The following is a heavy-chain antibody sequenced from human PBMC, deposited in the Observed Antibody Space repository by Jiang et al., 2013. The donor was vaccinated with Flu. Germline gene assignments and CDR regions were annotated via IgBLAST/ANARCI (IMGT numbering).Heavy chain of an antibody. V-gene: IGHV3-30*18. CDR2: ISYDGSNK. J-gene: IGHJ4*02. Sequence: AVISYDGSNKYYADSVKGRFTISRDNSKNTLYLQMNSLRAEDTAVYYCAKAGGDGYNSPGYWGQGTLVTVSS. D-gene: IGHD5-24*01. CDR3: AKAGGDGYNSPGY.